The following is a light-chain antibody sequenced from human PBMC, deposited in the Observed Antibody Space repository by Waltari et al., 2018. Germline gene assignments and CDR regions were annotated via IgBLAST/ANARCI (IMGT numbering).Light chain of an antibody. CDR1: SSDIGTFNL. CDR2: DVS. J-gene: IGLJ3*02. CDR3: CSYAGSRTWV. V-gene: IGLV2-23*02. Sequence: QSALPQPASVSGSPGQSISISCIGPSSDIGTFNLVSWYLQSPGTPPKLLIYDVSQRPSGVSNRFSGSKSGNTASLTISGLQAEDEAIYYCCSYAGSRTWVFGGGAKLTVL.